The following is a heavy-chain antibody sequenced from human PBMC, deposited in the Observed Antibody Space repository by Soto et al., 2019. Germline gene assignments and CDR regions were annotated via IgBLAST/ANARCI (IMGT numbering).Heavy chain of an antibody. CDR3: ARGRGWNNYFDY. J-gene: IGHJ4*02. Sequence: SETLSLTCAVYGGSFSGYYWSWIRQPPGKGLEWIGEINHSGSTNYNPSLKSRVTISVDTSKNQFSLKLSSVTAADTAVYYCARGRGWNNYFDYWGQGTLVTAPQ. V-gene: IGHV4-34*01. CDR2: INHSGST. D-gene: IGHD1-1*01. CDR1: GGSFSGYY.